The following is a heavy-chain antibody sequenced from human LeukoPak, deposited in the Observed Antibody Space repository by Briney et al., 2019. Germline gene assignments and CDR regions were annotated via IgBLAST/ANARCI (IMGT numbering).Heavy chain of an antibody. Sequence: GRSLRLSCAASGFTFSSYAMHWVRQAPGKGLEWVAVISYDGSNKYYADSVKGRFTISRDNSKNTPYLQMNSLRAEDTAVYYCARDPGYCSGGSCYDPQFDYWGQGTLVTVSS. D-gene: IGHD2-15*01. V-gene: IGHV3-30-3*01. J-gene: IGHJ4*02. CDR3: ARDPGYCSGGSCYDPQFDY. CDR2: ISYDGSNK. CDR1: GFTFSSYA.